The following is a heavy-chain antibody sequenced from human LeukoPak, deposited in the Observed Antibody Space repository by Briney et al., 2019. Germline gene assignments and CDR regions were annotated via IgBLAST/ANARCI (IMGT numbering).Heavy chain of an antibody. CDR1: GYTFTNYG. CDR3: ARDKAVTTEVTQHFQH. CDR2: ISAYNGYT. V-gene: IGHV1-18*01. D-gene: IGHD4-23*01. Sequence: ASVKVSCRASGYTFTNYGISWVRQAPGQGLEWMGWISAYNGYTDYAQKLQFRVTMTTDTSTSTAYMELRSLRSDDTAVYYCARDKAVTTEVTQHFQHWGQGTLVTVSS. J-gene: IGHJ1*01.